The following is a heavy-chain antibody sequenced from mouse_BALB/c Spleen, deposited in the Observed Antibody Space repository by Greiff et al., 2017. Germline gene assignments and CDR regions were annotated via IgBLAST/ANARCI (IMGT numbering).Heavy chain of an antibody. Sequence: DVKLVESGPGLVKPSQSLSLTCTVTGYSITSDYAWNWIRQFPGNKLEWMCYISYSGSTSYNPSLKSRISITRDTSKNHFFLQLNSVTTEDTATYYCARAAKGNVNFDGWGAGTTVTVSS. CDR1: GYSITSDYA. CDR3: ARAAKGNVNFDG. CDR2: ISYSGST. J-gene: IGHJ1*01. V-gene: IGHV3-2*02.